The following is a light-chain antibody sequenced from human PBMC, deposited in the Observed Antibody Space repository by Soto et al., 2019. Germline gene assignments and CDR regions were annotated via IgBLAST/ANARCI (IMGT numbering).Light chain of an antibody. CDR2: EVS. CDR3: SSYTSSTTPVYV. CDR1: SSDVGDYKY. J-gene: IGLJ1*01. Sequence: QPVLTQPASVSGSPGQSITISCTGTSSDVGDYKYVSWYQQHPGKAPKLMIYEVSNRPSGVSNRFSGSESGNTASLTISGLQAEDEADYYCSSYTSSTTPVYVFGSGTKLTVL. V-gene: IGLV2-14*01.